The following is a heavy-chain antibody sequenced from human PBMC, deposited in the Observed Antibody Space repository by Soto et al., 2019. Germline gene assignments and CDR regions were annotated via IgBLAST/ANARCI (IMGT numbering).Heavy chain of an antibody. CDR1: GYTFTGYY. CDR2: INPNSGGT. D-gene: IGHD6-13*01. CDR3: ARKSPYSSSWHFDY. J-gene: IGHJ4*02. V-gene: IGHV1-2*04. Sequence: QVQLVQSGAEVKKPGASVKVSCKASGYTFTGYYMHWVRQAPGQGLEWMGWINPNSGGTNYAQKFQGWVTMTSDTTISTAYQELSRLKSDDTAVYYCARKSPYSSSWHFDYWGQGTLVTVSS.